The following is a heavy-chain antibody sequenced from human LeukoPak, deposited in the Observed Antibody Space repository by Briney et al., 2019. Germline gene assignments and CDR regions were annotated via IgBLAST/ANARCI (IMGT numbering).Heavy chain of an antibody. CDR1: GFTFNRYH. CDR3: AKDGGNWNFEC. V-gene: IGHV3-30*02. Sequence: GGSLRLSCAASGFTFNRYHMHWVRQAPGKGLEWVAFIRSDGGDKYYADSVKGRFTVSSANSKNTLYVQINSLRPEDTAVYYCAKDGGNWNFECWGQGTLVTVSS. CDR2: IRSDGGDK. D-gene: IGHD1-20*01. J-gene: IGHJ4*02.